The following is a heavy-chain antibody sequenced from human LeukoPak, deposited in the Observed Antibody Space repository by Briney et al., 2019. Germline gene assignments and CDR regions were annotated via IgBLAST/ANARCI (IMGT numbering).Heavy chain of an antibody. Sequence: PSETLSHTCSVPIYPITNDYYWAWIRQPPGQGLEWIGQIFHSGISPYNPSLKNQVHMYVDKSRRQFSVHVNSVTAADTAVYYWGRAGFGTAYKCFYYYMDVWGKGTRVSVSS. J-gene: IGHJ6*03. V-gene: IGHV4-38-2*02. D-gene: IGHD3-16*01. CDR2: IFHSGIS. CDR1: IYPITNDYY. CDR3: GRAGFGTAYKCFYYYMDV.